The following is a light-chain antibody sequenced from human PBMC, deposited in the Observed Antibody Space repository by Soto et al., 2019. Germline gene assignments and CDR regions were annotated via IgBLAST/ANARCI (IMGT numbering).Light chain of an antibody. Sequence: QSVLTQPPSMSAAPGQRVTISCSGSTSNIGNNFVSWYQQLPGTAPKLLIYDNDKRPSEIPDRFSGSKSDTSATLDITGLQTGDEAHYYCGTWDTNLSAGVFGGGTKLTVL. V-gene: IGLV1-51*01. CDR3: GTWDTNLSAGV. J-gene: IGLJ2*01. CDR2: DND. CDR1: TSNIGNNF.